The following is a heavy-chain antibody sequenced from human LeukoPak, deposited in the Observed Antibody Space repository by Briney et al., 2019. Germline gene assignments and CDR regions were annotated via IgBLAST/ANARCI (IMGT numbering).Heavy chain of an antibody. CDR3: ARDHQDIVVVPAAIGY. V-gene: IGHV3-30*04. CDR2: ISYDGSNK. CDR1: GFTFSSYA. J-gene: IGHJ4*02. D-gene: IGHD2-2*01. Sequence: RSLRLSCAASGFTFSSYAMHWDRQAPGKGLEWVAVISYDGSNKYYADSVKGRFTISRDNSKNTLYLQMNSLRAEDTAVYYCARDHQDIVVVPAAIGYWGQGTLVTVSS.